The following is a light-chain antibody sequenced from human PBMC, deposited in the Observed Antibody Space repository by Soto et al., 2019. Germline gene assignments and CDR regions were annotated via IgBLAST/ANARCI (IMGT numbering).Light chain of an antibody. V-gene: IGKV3-20*01. CDR1: QTVSSSY. Sequence: ELLLSQSPDTLSLSPGERATLSCRASQTVSSSYLAWYQQKPGQTPRLLIYDASSRATGIPDRFSGSGSGTDFTLSISRLEPEDFAVYYCQQYGISITFGGGAKVDI. J-gene: IGKJ4*01. CDR3: QQYGISIT. CDR2: DAS.